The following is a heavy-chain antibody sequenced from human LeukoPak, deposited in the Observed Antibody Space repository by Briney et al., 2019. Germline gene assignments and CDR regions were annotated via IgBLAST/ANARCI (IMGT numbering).Heavy chain of an antibody. V-gene: IGHV3-33*06. CDR2: IWYDGSNK. CDR1: GFTFSSYG. J-gene: IGHJ3*02. CDR3: AKEQEEGAFDI. Sequence: GRSLRLSCAASGFTFSSYGMHWVRQAPGKGLGGVAVIWYDGSNKYYADSVKGRFTISRDNSKNTLYLQMNSLRAEDTAVYYCAKEQEEGAFDIWGQGTMVTVSS.